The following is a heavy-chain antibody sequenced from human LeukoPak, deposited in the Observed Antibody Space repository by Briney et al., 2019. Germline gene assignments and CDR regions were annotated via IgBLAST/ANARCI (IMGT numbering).Heavy chain of an antibody. D-gene: IGHD1-26*01. J-gene: IGHJ6*03. CDR3: ARDPYSGNYGNYYYYYMDV. V-gene: IGHV3-7*01. CDR1: GFTFSSYD. CDR2: IKQDGSEK. Sequence: GGSLRLSCEASGFTFSSYDMHWVRQAPGKGLEWVANIKQDGSEKYYVDSVKGRFTISRDNAKNSLYLQMNSLRAEDTAVYYCARDPYSGNYGNYYYYYMDVWGKGTTVTISS.